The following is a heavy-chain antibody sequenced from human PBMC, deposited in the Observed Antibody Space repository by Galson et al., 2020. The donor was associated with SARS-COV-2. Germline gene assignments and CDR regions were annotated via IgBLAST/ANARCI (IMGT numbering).Heavy chain of an antibody. D-gene: IGHD4-4*01. Sequence: SETLSLTCTVSGGSISSYYWSWIRQSPGKGLEWIGYVYYSGSTNYNPSLKSRVTISIDTSKKQFTLNLSSVTAADTAVYYCARDAGDSNGLDYWGQGTLVTVSS. J-gene: IGHJ4*02. CDR1: GGSISSYY. V-gene: IGHV4-59*13. CDR2: VYYSGST. CDR3: ARDAGDSNGLDY.